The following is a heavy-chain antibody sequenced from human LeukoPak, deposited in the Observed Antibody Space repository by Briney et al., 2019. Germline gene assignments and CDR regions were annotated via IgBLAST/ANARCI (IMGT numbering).Heavy chain of an antibody. D-gene: IGHD3-22*01. CDR1: GGTFSSYT. V-gene: IGHV1-69*13. J-gene: IGHJ5*02. CDR3: ASGYYDSSGGNWFDP. CDR2: IIPIFGTA. Sequence: SVKVSCKASGGTFSSYTISWVRQAPGQGLEWMGGIIPIFGTANYAQKFQGRVTITADESTSTAYMELSSLRSEDTAVYYCASGYYDSSGGNWFDPWGQGTLVTVSS.